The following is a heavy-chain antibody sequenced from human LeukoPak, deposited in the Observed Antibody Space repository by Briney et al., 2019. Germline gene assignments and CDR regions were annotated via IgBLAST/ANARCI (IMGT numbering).Heavy chain of an antibody. D-gene: IGHD1-26*01. J-gene: IGHJ6*02. CDR2: VYYSGST. CDR1: GASISSDY. Sequence: SETLSLTCTVSGASISSDYWSWIRQPPGKGLEWIGYVYYSGSTNYNPSLKSRATISVDTSKKQFSLKLSSVTAADTAVYYCARRSLVRTVGYYYGMDVWGQGTTVTVSS. CDR3: ARRSLVRTVGYYYGMDV. V-gene: IGHV4-59*08.